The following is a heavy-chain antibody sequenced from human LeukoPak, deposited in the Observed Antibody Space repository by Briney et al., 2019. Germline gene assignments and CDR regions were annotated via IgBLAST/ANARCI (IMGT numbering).Heavy chain of an antibody. Sequence: PSETLSLTCAVYGGSFSGYYWSWIRQPPGKGLEWIGEINHSGSTNYNPSLKSRVTISVDTSKNQFSLKLSSVTAADTAVYYCARGLNPPRSLGVVTPDYYYYYMDVWGKGTTVTVSS. D-gene: IGHD3-3*01. CDR2: INHSGST. CDR3: ARGLNPPRSLGVVTPDYYYYYMDV. J-gene: IGHJ6*03. V-gene: IGHV4-34*01. CDR1: GGSFSGYY.